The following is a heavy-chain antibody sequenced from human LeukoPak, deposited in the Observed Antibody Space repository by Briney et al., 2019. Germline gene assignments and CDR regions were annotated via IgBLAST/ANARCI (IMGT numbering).Heavy chain of an antibody. Sequence: SETVSLTCTVSGGSISSSTYYWGWIRRPPGKGLEWIGSVYDSGSTYYNPSLKSRVTVSVDTSKNQFSLNLSSVTAADTAVYYCVRGSTLRHYQYWGQGTLVTVSS. V-gene: IGHV4-39*01. J-gene: IGHJ4*02. CDR1: GGSISSSTYY. CDR2: VYDSGST. D-gene: IGHD3-16*01. CDR3: VRGSTLRHYQY.